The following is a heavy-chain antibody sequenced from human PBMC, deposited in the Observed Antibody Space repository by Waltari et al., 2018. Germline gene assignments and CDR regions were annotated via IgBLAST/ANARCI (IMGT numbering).Heavy chain of an antibody. D-gene: IGHD1-26*01. CDR2: IYHSGTT. J-gene: IGHJ2*01. CDR3: ARGSFDSDSYFDV. Sequence: QLQLQESGSGLVKPSQTLSLTCAVSGGSISSGGYSWSWIRQPPGKGLEWIGYIYHSGTTYYSPSLKSRVTISVDTSKNQFSLKVTSLTAADTAIYYCARGSFDSDSYFDVWGRGTLVTVSS. CDR1: GGSISSGGYS. V-gene: IGHV4-30-2*01.